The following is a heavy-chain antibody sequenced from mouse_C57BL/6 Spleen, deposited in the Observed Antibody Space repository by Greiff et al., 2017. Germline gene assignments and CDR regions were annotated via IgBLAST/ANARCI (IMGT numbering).Heavy chain of an antibody. J-gene: IGHJ2*01. V-gene: IGHV1-50*01. CDR3: ALYCYGSSGY. CDR2: IDPSDSYT. CDR1: GYTFTSYW. Sequence: VQLQQPGAELVKPGASVKLSCKASGYTFTSYWMQWVKQRPGQGLEWIGEIDPSDSYTNYNQKFKGKATLTVDTSSSTAYMQLSSLTSEDSAVYYCALYCYGSSGYWGQGTTLTVSS. D-gene: IGHD1-1*01.